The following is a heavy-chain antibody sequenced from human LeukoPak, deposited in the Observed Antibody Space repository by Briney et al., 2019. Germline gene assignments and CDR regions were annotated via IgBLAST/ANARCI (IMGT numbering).Heavy chain of an antibody. Sequence: ASVKVSCKASGYTFTSYGISWVRQAPGQGLEWMGWISAYNGNTNYAQELQGRVTMTTDTSTSTAYMELRSLRSDDTAVYYCARDLEEFWEMATETDAFDIWGQGTMVTVSS. J-gene: IGHJ3*02. D-gene: IGHD5-24*01. CDR1: GYTFTSYG. CDR2: ISAYNGNT. V-gene: IGHV1-18*01. CDR3: ARDLEEFWEMATETDAFDI.